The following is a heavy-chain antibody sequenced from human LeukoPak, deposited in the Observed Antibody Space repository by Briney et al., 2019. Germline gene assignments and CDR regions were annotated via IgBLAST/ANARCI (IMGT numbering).Heavy chain of an antibody. J-gene: IGHJ4*02. CDR3: AKAGAGDTD. CDR2: ISGSGDST. Sequence: GGSLRLSCAASGFTVSSNYMSWVRQPPGKGLEWVSTISGSGDSTNYGDSVKGRFTVYRDNSKNTLYLQMNSLRAEDTAVYYCAKAGAGDTDWGQGTLVTVSS. CDR1: GFTVSSNY. V-gene: IGHV3-23*02. D-gene: IGHD6-19*01.